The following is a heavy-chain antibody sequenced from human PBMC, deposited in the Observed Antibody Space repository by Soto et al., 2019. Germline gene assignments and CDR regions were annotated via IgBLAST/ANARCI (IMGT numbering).Heavy chain of an antibody. D-gene: IGHD3-16*01. CDR1: GFTFSNYC. CDR2: IWFDGSNK. V-gene: IGHV3-33*01. Sequence: HGGSLRLCCAASGFTFSNYCIHWVRQAPGKGLEWVAVIWFDGSNKFYRDSVKGRFTISRDNSKNTLYLQMNSLRAEDTAVYYCARDWGSGAYAPAPDYWGQGTLVTVSS. J-gene: IGHJ4*02. CDR3: ARDWGSGAYAPAPDY.